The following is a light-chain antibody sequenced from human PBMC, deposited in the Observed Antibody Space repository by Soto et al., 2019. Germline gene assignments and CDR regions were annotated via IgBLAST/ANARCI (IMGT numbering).Light chain of an antibody. CDR1: SSDVAGYNY. CDR3: CSYAGSYTFVV. CDR2: DVT. J-gene: IGLJ2*01. Sequence: QSALTQPRSVSGSPGQSVTISCTGTSSDVAGYNYVSWYQQHPGKAPKLMIYDVTKRPSGVPDRFSGSKSGNTASLTISGLQAEDEADCFCCSYAGSYTFVVFGGGTKLTVL. V-gene: IGLV2-11*01.